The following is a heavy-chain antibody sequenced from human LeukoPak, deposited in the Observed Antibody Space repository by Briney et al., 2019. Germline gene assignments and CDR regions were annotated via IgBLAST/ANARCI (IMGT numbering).Heavy chain of an antibody. J-gene: IGHJ4*02. CDR3: AREGYGEYFDY. Sequence: GGSLRLPCAASGFTFSSYAMDWVRQAPGKGLEYVSAISSNGGSTCYANSVKGRFTISRDNSKNTLYLQMGSLRAEDMAVYYCAREGYGEYFDYWGQGTLVTVSS. CDR2: ISSNGGST. D-gene: IGHD4-17*01. CDR1: GFTFSSYA. V-gene: IGHV3-64*01.